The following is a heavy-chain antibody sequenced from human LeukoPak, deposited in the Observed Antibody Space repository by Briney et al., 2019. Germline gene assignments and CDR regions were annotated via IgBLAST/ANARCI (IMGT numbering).Heavy chain of an antibody. D-gene: IGHD3-22*01. Sequence: PSETLSLTCTVSGGSISSYYWSWIRQPPGKGLEWIGYIYTSASTNYNPSLKSRVTISVDTSKNQFSLKLSSVTAADTAVYYCARHRNYYDSSGYEVDYWGQGTLVTVSS. CDR3: ARHRNYYDSSGYEVDY. CDR1: GGSISSYY. V-gene: IGHV4-4*09. J-gene: IGHJ4*02. CDR2: IYTSAST.